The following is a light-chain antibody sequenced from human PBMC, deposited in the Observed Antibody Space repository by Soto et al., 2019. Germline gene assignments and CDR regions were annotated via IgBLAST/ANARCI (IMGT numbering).Light chain of an antibody. J-gene: IGLJ1*01. Sequence: QLVLTQSPSASASLGASVKITCTLSSGHSSYAIAWHQQQPEKGPRYLMKLNSDGSHSKGDGIPDRFSGSSSGSERYLTISCLQSEDEADYYCQTWGTGILVFGTGTKLTVL. CDR1: SGHSSYA. V-gene: IGLV4-69*01. CDR2: LNSDGSH. CDR3: QTWGTGILV.